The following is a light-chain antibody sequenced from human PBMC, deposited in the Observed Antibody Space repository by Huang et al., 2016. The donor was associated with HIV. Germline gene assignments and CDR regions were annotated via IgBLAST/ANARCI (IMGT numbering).Light chain of an antibody. CDR2: SAS. CDR3: QKYYGYPWT. Sequence: AIRMTQSPSSLSASTGDRVTITCQTSQDISNNLAWYQQKPGKAPKLLLYSASSLRVGVPSRFSGSESGTNFTLTISCLQSEDFATYYCQKYYGYPWTFGQGTKVEIK. J-gene: IGKJ1*01. CDR1: QDISNN. V-gene: IGKV1-8*01.